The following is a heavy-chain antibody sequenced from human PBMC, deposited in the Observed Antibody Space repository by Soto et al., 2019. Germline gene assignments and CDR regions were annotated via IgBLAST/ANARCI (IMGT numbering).Heavy chain of an antibody. CDR2: ICSSGST. V-gene: IGHV4-61*08. D-gene: IGHD1-26*01. Sequence: SETLSLTSTVSGGSISSGDSCWSWERQPPGKGLEWIGCICSSGSTNYNPSLKSRVTISVDTSKNQFSLKLSSVTAADTAVYYCARERLSGFDYWGQGTLVTVSS. J-gene: IGHJ4*02. CDR3: ARERLSGFDY. CDR1: GGSISSGDSC.